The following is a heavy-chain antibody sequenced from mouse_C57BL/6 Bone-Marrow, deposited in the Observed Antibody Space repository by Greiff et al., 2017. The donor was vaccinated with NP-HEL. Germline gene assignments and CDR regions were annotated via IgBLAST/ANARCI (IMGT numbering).Heavy chain of an antibody. CDR3: AREGSGY. J-gene: IGHJ2*01. V-gene: IGHV5-4*01. CDR2: ISDGGSYT. CDR1: GFTFSSYA. D-gene: IGHD4-1*01. Sequence: EVKLQESGGGLVKPGGSLKLSCAASGFTFSSYAMSWVRQTPEKRLEWVATISDGGSYTYYPDNVKGRFTISRDNAKNNLYLQMSHLKSEDTAMYYCAREGSGYWGQGTTLTVSS.